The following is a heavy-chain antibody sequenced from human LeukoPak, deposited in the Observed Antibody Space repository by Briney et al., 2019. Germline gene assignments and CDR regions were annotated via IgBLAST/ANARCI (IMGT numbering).Heavy chain of an antibody. J-gene: IGHJ3*01. CDR1: GFNFSNYA. CDR2: ITGSGGGT. D-gene: IGHD2/OR15-2a*01. CDR3: AKGDLSEAAQRAFDL. V-gene: IGHV3-23*01. Sequence: GSLSIPCAAAGFNFSNYAKSWVRQAPGKGLEWVSAITGSGGGTYYADSVKGRFTISRDNSKNTLYLQMNSLRAEDTAIYYCAKGDLSEAAQRAFDLWGHRRMVIVSS.